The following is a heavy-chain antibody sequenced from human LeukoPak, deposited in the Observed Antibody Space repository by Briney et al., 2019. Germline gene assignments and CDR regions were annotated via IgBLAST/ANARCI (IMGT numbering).Heavy chain of an antibody. CDR3: ARDEAYNFRL. J-gene: IGHJ4*02. Sequence: GGSLRLSCVASVFSLIKHWIHWVRQAPGGGRVWVAHTNNEGTTTTNADFVKGRFTITRDNAKNTAYLQMNTLRAEDTAVYYCARDEAYNFRLWGEGTLVTVSS. V-gene: IGHV3-74*03. CDR1: VFSLIKHW. D-gene: IGHD2/OR15-2a*01. CDR2: TNNEGTTT.